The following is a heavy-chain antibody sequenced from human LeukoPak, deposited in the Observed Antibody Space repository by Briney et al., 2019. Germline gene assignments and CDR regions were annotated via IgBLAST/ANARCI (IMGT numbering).Heavy chain of an antibody. CDR2: IKQDGSER. J-gene: IGHJ4*02. Sequence: GGSLRLSCAGSGFTFSSYWMTWVRQAPGKGLEWVANIKQDGSERYYVDSVKGRFTISRDNAKGSLYLQMNSLRAEDTAVYYCVRRHAGGMMAAPRAVDYWGQGTLVTVSS. CDR3: VRRHAGGMMAAPRAVDY. D-gene: IGHD3-16*01. V-gene: IGHV3-7*01. CDR1: GFTFSSYW.